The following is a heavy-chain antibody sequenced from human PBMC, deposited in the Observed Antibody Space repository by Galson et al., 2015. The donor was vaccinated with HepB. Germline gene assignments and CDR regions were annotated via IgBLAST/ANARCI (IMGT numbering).Heavy chain of an antibody. CDR2: VDPEDGQT. CDR1: GYTFPNYH. Sequence: VKVSCKVSGYTFPNYHMHWVQQAPGKGLEWMGLVDPEDGQTVYSEKFQGRVTMTADTSTYTAYMELSSLRSEDTAVYYCATPFSTFWSGFLTGIDSWGQGTLVTVSP. J-gene: IGHJ4*02. D-gene: IGHD3-3*01. CDR3: ATPFSTFWSGFLTGIDS. V-gene: IGHV1-69-2*01.